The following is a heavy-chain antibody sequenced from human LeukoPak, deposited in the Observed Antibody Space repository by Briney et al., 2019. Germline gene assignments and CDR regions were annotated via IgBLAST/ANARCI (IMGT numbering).Heavy chain of an antibody. D-gene: IGHD3-16*01. V-gene: IGHV4-59*01. CDR3: ARDLEGGAVDY. Sequence: SETLSLTCTVSGGSISSYYWSWIRQPPGKGLEWIGYIYYSGSTNYNPALKSRVTISVDTSKNQFSLKLSSVTAADTAVYYCARDLEGGAVDYWGQGTLVTVSS. CDR2: IYYSGST. J-gene: IGHJ4*02. CDR1: GGSISSYY.